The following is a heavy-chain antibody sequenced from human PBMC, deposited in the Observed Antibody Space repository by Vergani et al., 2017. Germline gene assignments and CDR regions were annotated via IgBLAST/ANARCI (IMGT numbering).Heavy chain of an antibody. D-gene: IGHD3-3*01. J-gene: IGHJ5*02. Sequence: QVQLQESGPGLVKSSETLSLTCTVSGGSISSYYWSWIRQPAGKGLEWIGRIYTSGSTNYNPSLKSRVTMSVDTSKNQFSLKLSSVTAADTAVYYCAREASDFWSGYYMGNWFDPWGQGTLVTVS. CDR1: GGSISSYY. CDR3: AREASDFWSGYYMGNWFDP. V-gene: IGHV4-4*07. CDR2: IYTSGST.